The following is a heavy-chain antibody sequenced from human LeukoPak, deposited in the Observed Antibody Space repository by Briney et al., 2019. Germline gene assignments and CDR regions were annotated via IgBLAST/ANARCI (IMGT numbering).Heavy chain of an antibody. V-gene: IGHV1-18*01. CDR2: ISAYNGDT. J-gene: IGHJ6*02. CDR1: GYTFTNYG. CDR3: ARDAVITIFGVVHYYYYGMDV. D-gene: IGHD3-3*01. Sequence: ASVKVSCKASGYTFTNYGISWVRQAPGQGLEWMGWISAYNGDTNYAQKLQGRVTMTADTSTSTAYMELRSLRSDDTAVHYCARDAVITIFGVVHYYYYGMDVWGQGTPVTVSS.